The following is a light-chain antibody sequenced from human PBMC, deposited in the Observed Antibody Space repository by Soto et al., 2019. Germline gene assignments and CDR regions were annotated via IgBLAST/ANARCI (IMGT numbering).Light chain of an antibody. V-gene: IGKV3-20*01. CDR3: QQYVTSPYT. CDR2: GAS. CDR1: RSVSSNY. J-gene: IGKJ2*01. Sequence: EIVLTQSPGTLSLSPGERATLSFRASRSVSSNYLAWYQQKPGQAPRLLIYGASSRATGIPDRFSGSGSGTGFTLTISRLEPQDFALYYCQQYVTSPYTFGQGTKLEI.